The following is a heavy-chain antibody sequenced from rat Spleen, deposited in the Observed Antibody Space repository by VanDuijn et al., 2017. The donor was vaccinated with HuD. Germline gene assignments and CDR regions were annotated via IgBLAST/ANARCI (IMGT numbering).Heavy chain of an antibody. CDR3: ARLGIKYGGYYFDN. V-gene: IGHV5-29*01. Sequence: EVQLVESGGGLVQPGRSLKLSCAASGITFSNYGMAWVRQAPTKGLEWVATISYDGNSTYYRDSVKGRFTLSRDKSKSTLYLQMDNLKSEDTATYYCARLGIKYGGYYFDNWGQGVMVTVSS. CDR2: ISYDGNST. CDR1: GITFSNYG. J-gene: IGHJ2*01. D-gene: IGHD1-11*01.